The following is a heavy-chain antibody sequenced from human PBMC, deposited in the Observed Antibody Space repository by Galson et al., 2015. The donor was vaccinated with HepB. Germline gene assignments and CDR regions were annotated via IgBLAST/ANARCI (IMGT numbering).Heavy chain of an antibody. Sequence: SLRLSCAASGFTFSSYGMHWVRQAPGKGLEWVAGIWYDGSNKYYADSVKGRFTISRDNSKNTLYLQMNSLRAEDTAVYYCARDVEQWLVKLDAFDIWGQGTMVTVSS. V-gene: IGHV3-33*08. CDR3: ARDVEQWLVKLDAFDI. CDR2: IWYDGSNK. J-gene: IGHJ3*02. CDR1: GFTFSSYG. D-gene: IGHD6-19*01.